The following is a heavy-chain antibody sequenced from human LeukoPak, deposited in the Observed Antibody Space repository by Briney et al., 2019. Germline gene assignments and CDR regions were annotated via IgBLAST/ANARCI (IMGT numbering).Heavy chain of an antibody. V-gene: IGHV4-59*01. D-gene: IGHD4-17*01. CDR2: ISYSEGT. J-gene: IGHJ4*02. CDR3: ARERDYGDRLFDY. Sequence: SETLSLTCTVSGGSFTSNYWTWIRQPPGKGLEWIGYISYSEGTNYNPSLKSRVTMSVDTSKNLFSLKLSSVTAADTAVYYCARERDYGDRLFDYWGQGTLVTVFS. CDR1: GGSFTSNY.